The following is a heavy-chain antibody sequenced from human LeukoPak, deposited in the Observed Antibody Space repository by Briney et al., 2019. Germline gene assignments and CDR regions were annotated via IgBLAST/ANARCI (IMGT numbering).Heavy chain of an antibody. CDR1: GGSISNFY. CDR2: IHYRGST. Sequence: SETLSLTCTVSGGSISNFYWSWIRQSPGKGLEWIGYIHYRGSTNYNPSLTSRVTISVATSKSQFSLKLSSVTAADTAIYYCARARDITVAGTWGDNWFDPWGQGTQVTVSS. CDR3: ARARDITVAGTWGDNWFDP. D-gene: IGHD6-19*01. V-gene: IGHV4-59*01. J-gene: IGHJ5*02.